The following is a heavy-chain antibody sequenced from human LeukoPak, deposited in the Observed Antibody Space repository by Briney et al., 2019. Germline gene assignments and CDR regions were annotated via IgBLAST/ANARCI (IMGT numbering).Heavy chain of an antibody. J-gene: IGHJ4*02. Sequence: ASVKVSCKASGYTFTSYYMHWVRQAPGQGLEWMGWMNPNSGNTGYAQKFQGRVTMTRNTSISTAYMELSSLRSEDTAVYYCARGVIAAAGKIDYWGQGTLVTVSS. CDR2: MNPNSGNT. D-gene: IGHD6-13*01. CDR1: GYTFTSYY. V-gene: IGHV1-8*02. CDR3: ARGVIAAAGKIDY.